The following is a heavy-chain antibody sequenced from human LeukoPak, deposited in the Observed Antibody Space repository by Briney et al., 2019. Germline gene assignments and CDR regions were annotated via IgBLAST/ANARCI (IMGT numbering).Heavy chain of an antibody. D-gene: IGHD1-26*01. Sequence: GGSLRLSCAASGFTFSAYDMQWVRQAPGKGLEWVSFIRSKRYGGTAEDAASVKGRFTISRDDSKSIAYLQMNSLKTEDTAVYFCTRGLLRGNAFDIWGQGTMVTVSS. J-gene: IGHJ3*02. CDR3: TRGLLRGNAFDI. V-gene: IGHV3-49*04. CDR2: IRSKRYGGTA. CDR1: GFTFSAYD.